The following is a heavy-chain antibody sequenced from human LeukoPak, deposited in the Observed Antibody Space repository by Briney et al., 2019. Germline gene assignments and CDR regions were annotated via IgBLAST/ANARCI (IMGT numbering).Heavy chain of an antibody. CDR2: ISSSSGYI. V-gene: IGHV3-21*01. D-gene: IGHD2-2*01. CDR3: ARDRCTSCYYYYYGMDV. Sequence: GGSLRLSRAASGFTFSSYSMNWVRQAPGKGLEWVSSISSSSGYIYYADSVKGRFTISRDNAKNSLYLQMNSLRAEDTAVYYCARDRCTSCYYYYYGMDVWGQGTTVTVSS. J-gene: IGHJ6*02. CDR1: GFTFSSYS.